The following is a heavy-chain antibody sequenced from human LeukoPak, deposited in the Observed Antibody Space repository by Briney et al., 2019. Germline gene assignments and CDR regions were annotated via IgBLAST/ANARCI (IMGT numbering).Heavy chain of an antibody. J-gene: IGHJ4*02. D-gene: IGHD3-22*01. Sequence: GGSLRLSCAASGFTFSSYWMHWVRQAPGKGLVWVSRINSDESSTSYADSVKGRFTISRDNAKNTLYLQMNSLRAEDTAVYYCARAPYYYDSSGYSEYWGQGTLVTVSS. CDR1: GFTFSSYW. CDR2: INSDESST. V-gene: IGHV3-74*01. CDR3: ARAPYYYDSSGYSEY.